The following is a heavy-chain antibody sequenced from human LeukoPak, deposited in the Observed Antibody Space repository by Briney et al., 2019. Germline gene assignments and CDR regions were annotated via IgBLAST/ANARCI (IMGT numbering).Heavy chain of an antibody. D-gene: IGHD3-3*01. CDR2: ISSSSSYI. V-gene: IGHV3-21*01. Sequence: GGSLRLSCAASGFTFSSYSMSWVRQAPGKGLEWVSSISSSSSYIYYADSVKGRFTISRDNSRNTLYLQMNSLRAEDTAIYYCGRDEGRFLEWFADYWGQGTLVTVSS. CDR3: GRDEGRFLEWFADY. J-gene: IGHJ4*02. CDR1: GFTFSSYS.